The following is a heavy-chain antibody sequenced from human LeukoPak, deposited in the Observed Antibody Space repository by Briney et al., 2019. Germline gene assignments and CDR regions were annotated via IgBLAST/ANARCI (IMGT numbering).Heavy chain of an antibody. CDR2: TSGNGRFT. CDR3: AKEQRPDSFSDFDY. D-gene: IGHD2/OR15-2a*01. CDR1: GFNFRDYG. J-gene: IGHJ4*02. Sequence: GGSLRLSCAASGFNFRDYGIHWVRQAPGKGLEWLSVTSGNGRFTDYADSVKGRFTISRDNSKNSLFLQIHSVRTEDTAFYYCAKEQRPDSFSDFDYWGQGTLVTVSP. V-gene: IGHV3-43*02.